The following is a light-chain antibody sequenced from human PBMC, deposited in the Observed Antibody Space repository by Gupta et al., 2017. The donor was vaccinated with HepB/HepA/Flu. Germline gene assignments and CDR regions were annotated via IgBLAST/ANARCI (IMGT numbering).Light chain of an antibody. CDR2: RNT. J-gene: IGLJ2*01. Sequence: QSVLTQPPSASGTPGQRVTISCSGSSSNIGSNYVYWYQQLPGTAPTLLIYRNTQRPSGVPDRYSGSKSGTSASLAISGLRSEDEADYYCAAWDDSLSGLFGGGTKLTVL. CDR1: SSNIGSNY. CDR3: AAWDDSLSGL. V-gene: IGLV1-47*01.